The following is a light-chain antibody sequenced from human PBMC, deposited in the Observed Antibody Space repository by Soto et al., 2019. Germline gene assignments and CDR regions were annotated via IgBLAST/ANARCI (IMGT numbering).Light chain of an antibody. V-gene: IGKV1-6*01. Sequence: AIQLTQSPSSLSASVGDRVTITCRASQGIRNDLGWYQQKPGKAPKLLIYSASSLQSGVPSRFSGSGSGTDFTFTISSLQPEDFATYYCLQDYNCPLTFGQGTKVDIK. CDR1: QGIRND. CDR2: SAS. CDR3: LQDYNCPLT. J-gene: IGKJ1*01.